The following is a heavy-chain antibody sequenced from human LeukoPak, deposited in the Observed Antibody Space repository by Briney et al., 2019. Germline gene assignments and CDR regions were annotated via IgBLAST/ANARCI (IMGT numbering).Heavy chain of an antibody. CDR2: ISTSGRT. CDR1: GGSISRYY. D-gene: IGHD3-10*01. J-gene: IGHJ6*03. Sequence: SETLSLTCTVSGGSISRYYWSWIRQPAGKGLESIWHISTSGRTNYTPSLKSRVTMSVDTSKIQFSLKLGSVTAADTAVYDCARGSGRPNSYYYYMDVWGKGTTVTISS. CDR3: ARGSGRPNSYYYYMDV. V-gene: IGHV4-4*07.